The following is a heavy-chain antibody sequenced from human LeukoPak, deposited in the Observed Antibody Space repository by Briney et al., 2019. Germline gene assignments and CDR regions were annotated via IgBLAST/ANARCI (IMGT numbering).Heavy chain of an antibody. V-gene: IGHV3-74*01. D-gene: IGHD2-15*01. CDR1: GLTFTNYG. CDR2: IDGDGRTT. CDR3: ARDWGEYCSGGSCYSSFDY. Sequence: GGSLRLSCVASGLTFTNYGMMWVRQAPGKGLVWVSYIDGDGRTTTYADSVKGRFTISRDNAKNTLYLQMNSLRAEDTAVYYCARDWGEYCSGGSCYSSFDYWGQGTLVTVSS. J-gene: IGHJ4*02.